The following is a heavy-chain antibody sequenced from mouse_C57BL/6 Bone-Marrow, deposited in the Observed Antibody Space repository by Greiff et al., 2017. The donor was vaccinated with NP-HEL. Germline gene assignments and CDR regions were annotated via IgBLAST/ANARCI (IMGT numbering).Heavy chain of an antibody. V-gene: IGHV1-20*01. J-gene: IGHJ4*01. CDR2: INPYNGDT. D-gene: IGHD2-3*01. CDR3: ARRGYDGYYRYAMDY. Sequence: VQLQQSGPELVKPGDSVKISCKASGYSFTGYFMNWVMQSHGKSLEWIGRINPYNGDTFYNQKFKGKAILTVDKSSSTAHMELRSLTSEDSAVYYCARRGYDGYYRYAMDYWGQGTSVTVSS. CDR1: GYSFTGYF.